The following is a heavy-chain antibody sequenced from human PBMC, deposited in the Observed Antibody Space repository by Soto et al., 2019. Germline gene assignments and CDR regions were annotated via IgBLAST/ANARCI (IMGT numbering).Heavy chain of an antibody. D-gene: IGHD6-13*01. CDR3: ARHQSHSSSYVDP. V-gene: IGHV4-39*01. CDR2: IYYSGST. Sequence: QLQLQESGPGLVKPSETLSLTCTVSGGSISSSSYYWGWIRQPPGKGLEWTGSIYYSGSTYYIPSLKSRVTISVDTSKNHFSLKLSSVTAADTAVYYCARHQSHSSSYVDPWGQGTLVTVSS. J-gene: IGHJ5*02. CDR1: GGSISSSSYY.